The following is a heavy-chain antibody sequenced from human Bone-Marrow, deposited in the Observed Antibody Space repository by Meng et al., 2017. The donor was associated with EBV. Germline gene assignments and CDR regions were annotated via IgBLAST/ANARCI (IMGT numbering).Heavy chain of an antibody. CDR1: GYTFSSFT. CDR2: IHGYSANT. J-gene: IGHJ4*02. Sequence: QIRLVNVVVEFQNPVSSGRVSCKTSGYTFSSFTLNWVRQVPGQGFEWVGWIHGYSANTHYAQKFHGRVNMSTDTSTDTSYMELKNLRPDDTAIYYCVRFSNYVLDHWGQGTLVTVSS. V-gene: IGHV1-18*01. CDR3: VRFSNYVLDH. D-gene: IGHD3-10*01.